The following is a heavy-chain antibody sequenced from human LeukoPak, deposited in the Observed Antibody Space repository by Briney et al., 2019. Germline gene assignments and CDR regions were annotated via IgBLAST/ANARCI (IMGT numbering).Heavy chain of an antibody. CDR3: ASAGSSSSSYYFDY. J-gene: IGHJ4*02. V-gene: IGHV4-31*03. CDR1: GGSISSGGYY. CDR2: IYYSGST. Sequence: PSKTLSLTCTVSGGSISSGGYYWSWIRLHPGKGLEWIGYIYYSGSTYYNPSLKSRVTISVDTSKNQFSLKLSSVTAADTAVYYCASAGSSSSSYYFDYWGQGTLVTVSS. D-gene: IGHD6-6*01.